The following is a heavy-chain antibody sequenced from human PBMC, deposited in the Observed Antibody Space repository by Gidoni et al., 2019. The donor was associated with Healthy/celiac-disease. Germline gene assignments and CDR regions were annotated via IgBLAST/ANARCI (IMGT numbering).Heavy chain of an antibody. Sequence: QVQLQQWGAGLWKPSETLSLTCAVYGRSCSGYYWSWIRQPPGKGLEWIGEINHSGSTNYNPSLKRRVTISVDTSKNQFSLKLSSVTAADTAVYYCARGAGDQIAYCGGDCYRYFQHWGQGTLVTVSS. D-gene: IGHD2-21*02. J-gene: IGHJ1*01. CDR2: INHSGST. CDR1: GRSCSGYY. CDR3: ARGAGDQIAYCGGDCYRYFQH. V-gene: IGHV4-34*01.